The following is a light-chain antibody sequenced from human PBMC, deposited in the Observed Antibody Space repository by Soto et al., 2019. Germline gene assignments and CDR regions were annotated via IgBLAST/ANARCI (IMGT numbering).Light chain of an antibody. V-gene: IGKV3-20*01. CDR2: GAS. J-gene: IGKJ1*01. Sequence: ETVLTQSPDTLSLSPGGRVTLSCRASQSLPSNSLAWYQQKPGQAPRLLFYGASSRATGIPDRFVGSGSGTDFTITVTRLEDEDAAVYVGHQSDDSTWTFGQGTKVDIK. CDR1: QSLPSNS. CDR3: HQSDDSTWT.